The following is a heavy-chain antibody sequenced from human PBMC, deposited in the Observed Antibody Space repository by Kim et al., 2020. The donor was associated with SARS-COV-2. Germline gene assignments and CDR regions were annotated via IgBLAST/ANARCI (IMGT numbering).Heavy chain of an antibody. CDR3: ARVTGWGVRGDFYGMDF. CDR2: IRNYNGDT. V-gene: IGHV1-18*01. D-gene: IGHD3-10*01. CDR1: GYTFTTYG. J-gene: IGHJ6*02. Sequence: ASVKVSCKASGYTFTTYGVSWVRQAPGQGLEWMGWIRNYNGDTKYAQNFQGRVTLTTETSTATTHMELRSLRSDDTAVYYCARVTGWGVRGDFYGMDFWGQGTTVTVSS.